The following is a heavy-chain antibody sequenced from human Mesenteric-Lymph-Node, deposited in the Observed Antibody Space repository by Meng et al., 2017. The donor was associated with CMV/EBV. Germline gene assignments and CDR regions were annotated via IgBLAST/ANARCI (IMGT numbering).Heavy chain of an antibody. CDR2: IYWDDDK. Sequence: LSTSGVGVGWIRQPPGKALEWLALIYWDDDKRYSPSLKSRLTITKDTSKNQVVLTMTNMDPVDTATYYCAHRHGGYTSGSYAKYYYFDYWGQGALVTVSS. CDR1: LSTSGVG. V-gene: IGHV2-5*02. J-gene: IGHJ4*02. D-gene: IGHD3-10*01. CDR3: AHRHGGYTSGSYAKYYYFDY.